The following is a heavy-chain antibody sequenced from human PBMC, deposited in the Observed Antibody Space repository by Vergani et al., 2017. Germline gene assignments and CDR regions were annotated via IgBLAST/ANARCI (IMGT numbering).Heavy chain of an antibody. V-gene: IGHV7-4-1*02. D-gene: IGHD6-19*01. CDR3: ARGRQWRLTEYLYGMDV. Sequence: QVPLQPSGSALKTPGASVRISCEASGYTFTNYPLIWVRQAPGQGLEFMGWINTNSGNPTYAPGFTGRFVFSLDTSVSTAYLQISGLKAEDSAVYYCARGRQWRLTEYLYGMDVWGQGTTVTVSS. J-gene: IGHJ6*02. CDR2: INTNSGNP. CDR1: GYTFTNYP.